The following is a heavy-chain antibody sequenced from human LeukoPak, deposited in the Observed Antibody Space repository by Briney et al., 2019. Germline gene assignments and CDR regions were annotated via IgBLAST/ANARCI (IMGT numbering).Heavy chain of an antibody. CDR2: IWYDGSNK. D-gene: IGHD3-22*01. CDR1: GFTFSSYG. J-gene: IGHJ3*02. Sequence: PGRSLRLSCAASGFTFSSYGMHWVRQAPGKGLEWVAVIWYDGSNKYYADSVKGRFIISRDNSKNTLYLQMNSLRAEDTAVYYCARDTPNYYDSSGYNDAFDIWGQGTMVTVSS. CDR3: ARDTPNYYDSSGYNDAFDI. V-gene: IGHV3-33*01.